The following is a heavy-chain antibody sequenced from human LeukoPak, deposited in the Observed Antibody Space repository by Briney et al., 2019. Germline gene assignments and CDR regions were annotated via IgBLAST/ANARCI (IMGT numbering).Heavy chain of an antibody. V-gene: IGHV3-7*01. Sequence: GGSLRLSCVASEFTFSGYWMSWVRQAPGKGLEWAANINQDGSEKYYVDSVKGRFTISRDNAKNSLSLQMNSLRAEDTAVYYCVSQGDMAAAGPPPGDAFDIWGQGTMVTVSS. CDR2: INQDGSEK. CDR3: VSQGDMAAAGPPPGDAFDI. J-gene: IGHJ3*02. D-gene: IGHD6-13*01. CDR1: EFTFSGYW.